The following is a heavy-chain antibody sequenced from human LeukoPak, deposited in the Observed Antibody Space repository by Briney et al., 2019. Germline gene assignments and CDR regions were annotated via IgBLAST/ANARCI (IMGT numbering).Heavy chain of an antibody. CDR3: ARSSESYDSSGYYSYYFDY. Sequence: PSETLSLTCTVSGVSISYYYWSWIRQPPGKGLEWIGFIYYSGSTHYKPSLKSRGTISVDTSKNHYYLKLSSVTAADTAVYYCARSSESYDSSGYYSYYFDYWGQGTLVTVSS. D-gene: IGHD3-22*01. V-gene: IGHV4-59*01. J-gene: IGHJ4*02. CDR2: IYYSGST. CDR1: GVSISYYY.